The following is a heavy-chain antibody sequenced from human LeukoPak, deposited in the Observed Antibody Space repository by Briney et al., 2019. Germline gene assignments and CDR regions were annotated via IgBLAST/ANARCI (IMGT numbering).Heavy chain of an antibody. J-gene: IGHJ4*02. V-gene: IGHV3-23*01. CDR1: GFTFSSSG. CDR2: ISGSGSST. D-gene: IGHD3-10*01. CDR3: AKDFPHYGSGSSHFDY. Sequence: GGSLRLSCAASGFTFSSSGMSWVRQAPGKGLEWVSTISGSGSSTYYADSVKGRFTISRDNSKNTLYLQMNSLRAEDTAIYYCAKDFPHYGSGSSHFDYWGQGTLVTVSS.